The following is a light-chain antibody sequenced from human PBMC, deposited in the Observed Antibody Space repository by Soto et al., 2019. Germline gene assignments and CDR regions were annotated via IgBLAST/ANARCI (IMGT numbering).Light chain of an antibody. CDR1: QSVSNTY. CDR3: QQHGTSPELT. CDR2: GAS. J-gene: IGKJ4*01. Sequence: EIVLTQSPGTLSLSPGERATLSCRASQSVSNTYLAWYQQKPGQAPRLLISGASSRATGIPDRFSGSGSGIDFSLTISRLEPEDFAVYYCQQHGTSPELTFGGGTRVEIK. V-gene: IGKV3-20*01.